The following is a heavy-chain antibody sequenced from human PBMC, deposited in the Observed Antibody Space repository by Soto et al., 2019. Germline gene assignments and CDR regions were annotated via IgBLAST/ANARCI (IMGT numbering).Heavy chain of an antibody. D-gene: IGHD3-16*02. Sequence: QVQLRESGPGLVKPSETLSLTCTVSGGSISSYYWSWIRQPPGKGLEWIGYIYYSGSTNSNPSLKSRVTLSIDTSKYHFSLKLSYVTAADTAVYYCARVGRGMITFGGVIALDYWGQGTLVTVSS. V-gene: IGHV4-59*01. J-gene: IGHJ4*02. CDR3: ARVGRGMITFGGVIALDY. CDR1: GGSISSYY. CDR2: IYYSGST.